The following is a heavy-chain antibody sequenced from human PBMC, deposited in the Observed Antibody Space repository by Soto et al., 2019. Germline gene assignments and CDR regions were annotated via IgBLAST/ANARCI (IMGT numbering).Heavy chain of an antibody. CDR2: IYPTGST. CDR3: ATGRSEVVPGAMDT. D-gene: IGHD2-2*01. Sequence: RSLTCTVSGDSVSNYYCNWVRKSAGKGLEWIGRIYPTGSTTYNPSLKSRLTMSVDTSKNQFSLRLTSMTAADTAVYYCATGRSEVVPGAMDTWGQGTLVTVSS. CDR1: GDSVSNYY. V-gene: IGHV4-4*07. J-gene: IGHJ5*02.